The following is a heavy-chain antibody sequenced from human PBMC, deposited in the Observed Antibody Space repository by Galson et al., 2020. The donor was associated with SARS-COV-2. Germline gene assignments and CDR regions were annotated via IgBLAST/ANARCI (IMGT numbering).Heavy chain of an antibody. Sequence: GGSLRLSCAASGFSFSNHGMHWVRQAPGKGLEWVAVISYEGSIKYYADSLKGRFTISRDSSKKTLFLQMNSLRPEDTAIYYCAKAAEVFWFGESRSMDVWGQGTTVTVS. J-gene: IGHJ6*02. CDR1: GFSFSNHG. V-gene: IGHV3-30*18. CDR2: ISYEGSIK. D-gene: IGHD3-10*01. CDR3: AKAAEVFWFGESRSMDV.